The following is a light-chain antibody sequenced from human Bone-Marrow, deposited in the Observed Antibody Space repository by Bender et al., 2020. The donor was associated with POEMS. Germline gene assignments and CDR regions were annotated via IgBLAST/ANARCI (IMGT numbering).Light chain of an antibody. J-gene: IGLJ1*01. CDR1: SGDVGGYNY. Sequence: QSALAQPASASGSPGQSVTISCTGTSGDVGGYNYVSWYQQHPGKAPKLLIYEVTRRPSGVPYRFSGSKSGNTASLTVSGLQAEDEADYYCSSYAVSNDAVFGTGTKLTVL. V-gene: IGLV2-8*01. CDR3: SSYAVSNDAV. CDR2: EVT.